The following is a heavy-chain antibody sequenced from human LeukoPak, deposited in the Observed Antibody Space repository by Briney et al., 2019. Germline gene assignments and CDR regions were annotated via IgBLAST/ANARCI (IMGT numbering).Heavy chain of an antibody. Sequence: GGSLRLSCAASGFSFSTYSMNWVRQAPGKGLEWVSYISSSSGTIYYADSVKGRFTISRDNAKNSVYLQMNSLREDDTAVYYCARTTTLDYWGQGTLVTVSS. V-gene: IGHV3-48*02. J-gene: IGHJ4*02. CDR2: ISSSSGTI. CDR3: ARTTTLDY. D-gene: IGHD4-17*01. CDR1: GFSFSTYS.